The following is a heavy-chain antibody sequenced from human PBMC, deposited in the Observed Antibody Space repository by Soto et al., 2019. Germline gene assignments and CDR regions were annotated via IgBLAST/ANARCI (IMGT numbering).Heavy chain of an antibody. V-gene: IGHV3-48*01. D-gene: IGHD2-2*01. CDR2: ISTTSDTI. CDR3: ARDHRYCTSPNCYPLGNDAFDI. J-gene: IGHJ3*02. CDR1: GFTFSTYS. Sequence: GGSLRLSCAASGFTFSTYSMNWVRQAPGKGLEWVSYISTTSDTIYYADSVKGRFTISRDNAKNSLFLQMNSLGAEDTAVYYCARDHRYCTSPNCYPLGNDAFDIWGQVTMVTVSS.